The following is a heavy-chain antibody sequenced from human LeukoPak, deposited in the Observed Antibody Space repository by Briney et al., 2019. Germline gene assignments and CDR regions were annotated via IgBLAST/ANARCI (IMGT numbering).Heavy chain of an antibody. V-gene: IGHV4-39*01. J-gene: IGHJ4*02. D-gene: IGHD6-19*01. CDR3: ARRPNSSAWYEGVDY. Sequence: SETLSLTCTVSGGSISSSSYYWGWIRQPPGKGLEWIGSIYYSGSTYYNPSLKSRVTISVDTSKNQFSLKLSSVTAADTAVYYCARRPNSSAWYEGVDYWGQGTLVTVSS. CDR1: GGSISSSSYY. CDR2: IYYSGST.